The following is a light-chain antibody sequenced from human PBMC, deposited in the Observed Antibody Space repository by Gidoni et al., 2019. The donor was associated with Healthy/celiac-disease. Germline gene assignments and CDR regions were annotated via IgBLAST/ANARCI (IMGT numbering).Light chain of an antibody. V-gene: IGKV1-39*01. CDR3: QQSYSTPPYT. Sequence: DIQMTQSPSSLSASVGDRVTITCRASQSISSYLNWYQQKPGKAPKLLIYAASSLQSGVPSRFSGSGSGTDFTLTIISLQPEDFATYYCQQSYSTPPYTFXQXTKLEIK. CDR1: QSISSY. J-gene: IGKJ2*01. CDR2: AAS.